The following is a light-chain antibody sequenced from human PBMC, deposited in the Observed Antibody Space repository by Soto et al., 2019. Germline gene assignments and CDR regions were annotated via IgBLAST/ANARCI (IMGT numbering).Light chain of an antibody. V-gene: IGKV2-24*01. J-gene: IGKJ2*01. Sequence: DVVLTQSPLSSPVTLGQPASISCRSSQSLVYSDGNTYLSWLDQRPGQPQRLLIYKVSNRLSGVPDRLSGSGTGTDFTLKISRVEAEDVGVYYCMQLSHVPFTFGQGTKLEMK. CDR1: QSLVYSDGNTY. CDR3: MQLSHVPFT. CDR2: KVS.